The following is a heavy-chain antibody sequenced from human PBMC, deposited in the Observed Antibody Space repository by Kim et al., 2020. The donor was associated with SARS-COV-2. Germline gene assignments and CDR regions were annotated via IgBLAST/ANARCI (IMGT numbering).Heavy chain of an antibody. CDR1: GFTFSSYS. CDR2: INREGSST. CDR3: AVRDANSGFDH. Sequence: GGSLRLSCSASGFTFSSYSMHWVRQAPGKGLLWVSRINREGSSTSYADSVKGRFTISRDNAKNTLYLQMNSLRAEDTAVYYCAVRDANSGFDHWGQGTLVTVSS. D-gene: IGHD1-26*01. V-gene: IGHV3-74*01. J-gene: IGHJ4*02.